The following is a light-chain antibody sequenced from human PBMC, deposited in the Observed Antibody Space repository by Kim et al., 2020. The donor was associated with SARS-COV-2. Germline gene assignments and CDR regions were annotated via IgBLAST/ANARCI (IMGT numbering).Light chain of an antibody. Sequence: QSALTQPASVSGSPGQSITISCTGTSSDIGRYNYVSWYQQHPGKAPKLIIYDVTERPSGVSNRFSGSKSGNTASLTISGLQAEDEADFYCSSCTTSSTWVFGGGTQLTVL. CDR3: SSCTTSSTWV. CDR2: DVT. V-gene: IGLV2-14*03. J-gene: IGLJ2*01. CDR1: SSDIGRYNY.